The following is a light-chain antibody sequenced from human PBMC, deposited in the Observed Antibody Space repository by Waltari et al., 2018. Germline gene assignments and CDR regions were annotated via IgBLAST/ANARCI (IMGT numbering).Light chain of an antibody. CDR3: CSYADINTPVL. V-gene: IGLV2-23*02. Sequence: QSALTQPASVSGSPGQSITLSCTGTSSDVGTYKLVSWYHHHPGKAHKLLIYEVSKRPSGVSNLFSGSKSVNTASLTISWLQAEDEGDYYCCSYADINTPVLCGGGTKLTVL. CDR2: EVS. J-gene: IGLJ2*01. CDR1: SSDVGTYKL.